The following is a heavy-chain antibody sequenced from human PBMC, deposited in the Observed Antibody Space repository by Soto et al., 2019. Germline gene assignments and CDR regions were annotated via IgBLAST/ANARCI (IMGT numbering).Heavy chain of an antibody. J-gene: IGHJ3*02. D-gene: IGHD3-9*01. V-gene: IGHV4-4*02. CDR3: ALFDSLVRAFDI. CDR1: SGSISSSNW. CDR2: IYHSGST. Sequence: QVQLQESGPGLVKPSGTLSLTCAVSSGSISSSNWWSWVRQPPGKGLEWIGEIYHSGSTNYNPSLKSRVTISVDKSKIQFSLKLSSVTAADMAVYYCALFDSLVRAFDIWGQGTMVTVSS.